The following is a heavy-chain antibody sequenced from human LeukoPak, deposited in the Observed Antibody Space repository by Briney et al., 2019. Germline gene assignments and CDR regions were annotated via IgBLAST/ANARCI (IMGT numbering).Heavy chain of an antibody. CDR3: ARDTLSYDSSGYFDY. CDR1: GGTFSSYA. V-gene: IGHV1-18*01. D-gene: IGHD3-22*01. J-gene: IGHJ4*02. Sequence: GASVKVSCKASGGTFSSYAISWVRQAPGQGLEWMGWISAYNGNTNYAQKLQGRVTMTTDTSTSTAYMELRSLRSDDTAVYYCARDTLSYDSSGYFDYWGQGTLVTVSS. CDR2: ISAYNGNT.